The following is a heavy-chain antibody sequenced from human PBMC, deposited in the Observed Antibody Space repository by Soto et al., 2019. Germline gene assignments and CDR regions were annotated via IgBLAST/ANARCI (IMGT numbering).Heavy chain of an antibody. J-gene: IGHJ5*02. Sequence: SEALSLTCTVSGGSISSYYWSWIRQPPGKGLEWIGYIYYSGSTNYNPSLKSRVTISVDTSKNQFSLKLSSVTAADTAVYYCARCGVTMVRGSNWFDPWGQGTLVTVSS. CDR1: GGSISSYY. D-gene: IGHD3-10*01. CDR3: ARCGVTMVRGSNWFDP. V-gene: IGHV4-59*01. CDR2: IYYSGST.